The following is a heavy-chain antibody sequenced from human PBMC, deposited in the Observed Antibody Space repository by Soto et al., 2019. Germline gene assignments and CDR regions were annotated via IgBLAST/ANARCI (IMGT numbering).Heavy chain of an antibody. Sequence: SETLSLTCTVSGGSISSYYWSWIRQPPGKGLEWIGYIYYSGSTNYNPSLKSRVTISVDTSKNQFSLKLSSVTAADTAVYYCGRVFYYGAESGMDVWGQGTTVTVSS. D-gene: IGHD3-10*01. CDR1: GGSISSYY. J-gene: IGHJ6*02. CDR2: IYYSGST. CDR3: GRVFYYGAESGMDV. V-gene: IGHV4-59*08.